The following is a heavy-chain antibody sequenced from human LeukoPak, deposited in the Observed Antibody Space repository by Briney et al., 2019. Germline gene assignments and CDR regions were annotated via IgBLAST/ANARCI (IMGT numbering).Heavy chain of an antibody. CDR2: ISGSGST. J-gene: IGHJ1*01. Sequence: PGGSLTLSCAASGFTFSSYAMSWVRQAPGKGLEWISVISGSGSTYYADSMRGRFIISRDNSKNTVYLQMNSLRAEDTAVYYCAKAPARGWDSGYYAYFQHWGQSTLVTVSS. CDR3: AKAPARGWDSGYYAYFQH. CDR1: GFTFSSYA. V-gene: IGHV3-23*01. D-gene: IGHD3-22*01.